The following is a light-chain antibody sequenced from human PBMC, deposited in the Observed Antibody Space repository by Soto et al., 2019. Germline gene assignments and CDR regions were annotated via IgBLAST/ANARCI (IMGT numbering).Light chain of an antibody. CDR2: DTS. Sequence: EIVVTQSPATLSASPGERGTLSCRASQFVSSRLAWYQQRPGQVPRLLIYDTSTRAPGNSPRFSGSGSGTELTLTSSSLQSEDFAVYYCQEYIQWPPGMFGPGTNLD. CDR3: QEYIQWPPGM. V-gene: IGKV3-15*01. CDR1: QFVSSR. J-gene: IGKJ3*01.